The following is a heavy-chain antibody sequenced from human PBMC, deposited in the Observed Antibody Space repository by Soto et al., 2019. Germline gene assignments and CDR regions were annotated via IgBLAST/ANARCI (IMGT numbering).Heavy chain of an antibody. J-gene: IGHJ4*02. V-gene: IGHV1-3*01. CDR3: ARDYGDYGYFDY. CDR1: GYTFASYA. CDR2: INAGNGNT. Sequence: ASVKVSCKASGYTFASYAMHWVRQAPGQRLEWMGWINAGNGNTKYSQNFQGRVTITRDTSASTAYMELSSLRSEDTAVYYCARDYGDYGYFDYWXQXTLVTVSS. D-gene: IGHD4-17*01.